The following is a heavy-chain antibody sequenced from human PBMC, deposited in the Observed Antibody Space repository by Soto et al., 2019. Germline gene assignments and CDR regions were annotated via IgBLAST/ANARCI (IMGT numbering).Heavy chain of an antibody. V-gene: IGHV1-2*02. CDR3: ARDPGDCGGDCTYFDL. CDR2: INPNSGDT. J-gene: IGHJ2*01. CDR1: GYTFTGYY. D-gene: IGHD2-21*02. Sequence: ASVKVSCKASGYTFTGYYMHWVRQAPGQGLEWMGWINPNSGDTNYAQKFQGRVTMTRDTSISTAYMELSRLRSDDTAVYYCARDPGDCGGDCTYFDLWGRGTLVTVSS.